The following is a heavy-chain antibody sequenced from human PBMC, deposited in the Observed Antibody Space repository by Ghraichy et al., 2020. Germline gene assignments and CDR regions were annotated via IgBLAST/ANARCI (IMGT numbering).Heavy chain of an antibody. V-gene: IGHV4-4*07. Sequence: TLSLTCTVSGGSISSYYWSWIRQPAGKGLEWIGRIYTSGSTNYNPSLKSRVTMSVDTSKNQFSLKLSSVTAADTAVYDCARDVDDDVWSGYDGFDPWGQGTLVTVSS. J-gene: IGHJ5*02. CDR2: IYTSGST. D-gene: IGHD3-3*01. CDR1: GGSISSYY. CDR3: ARDVDDDVWSGYDGFDP.